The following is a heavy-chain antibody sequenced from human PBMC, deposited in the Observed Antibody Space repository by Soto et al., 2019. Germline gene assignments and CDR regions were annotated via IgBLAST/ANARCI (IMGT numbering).Heavy chain of an antibody. Sequence: GASVKVSCKASGGTFSSYAISWVRQAPGQGLEWMGGIIPIFGTANYAQKFQGRVTITADESTSTAYMELSSLRSEDTAVYYCACEVTYNWNYGWFDPWGQGTLVTVSS. CDR2: IIPIFGTA. CDR3: ACEVTYNWNYGWFDP. CDR1: GGTFSSYA. J-gene: IGHJ5*02. D-gene: IGHD1-7*01. V-gene: IGHV1-69*13.